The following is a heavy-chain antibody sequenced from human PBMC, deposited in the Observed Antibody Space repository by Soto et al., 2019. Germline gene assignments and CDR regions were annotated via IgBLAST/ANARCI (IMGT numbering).Heavy chain of an antibody. J-gene: IGHJ6*02. CDR2: ISACNGNT. V-gene: IGHV1-18*01. Sequence: ASVKVSCKASGYTFTSYGISWVRQAPGRGLEWMGWISACNGNTNYAQKLRGRVTMTTDTSTSTAYMELRSLRSDDTAVYYCARDFSIVATTSYYYYGMDVWGQGTTVTVSS. CDR3: ARDFSIVATTSYYYYGMDV. D-gene: IGHD5-12*01. CDR1: GYTFTSYG.